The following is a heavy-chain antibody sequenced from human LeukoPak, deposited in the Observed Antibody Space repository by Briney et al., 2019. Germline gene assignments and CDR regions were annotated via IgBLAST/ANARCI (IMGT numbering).Heavy chain of an antibody. CDR2: ISGSGGST. Sequence: PGGSLRLSCAASGFTFSSYAMSWVRQAPGKGLEWVSAISGSGGSTYYADSVKGRFTISRDNSKNTLYLQMNNLRAEDTAVYYCAKQVAAAGDFYFDYWGQGTLVTVSS. J-gene: IGHJ4*02. CDR1: GFTFSSYA. CDR3: AKQVAAAGDFYFDY. D-gene: IGHD6-13*01. V-gene: IGHV3-23*01.